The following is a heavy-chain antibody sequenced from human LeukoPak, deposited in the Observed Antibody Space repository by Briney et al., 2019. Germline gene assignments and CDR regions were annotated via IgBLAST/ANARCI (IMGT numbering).Heavy chain of an antibody. D-gene: IGHD5-18*01. CDR2: ISYDGSNK. Sequence: PGRSLRLSCAASGFTFSSYAMHWVRHAPGKGLEEVAVISYDGSNKYYVDSVKGRFTISRDNSKNTLYLQMNSLRAEDTAVYYCARRYSYGYYFDYWGQGTLVTVSS. V-gene: IGHV3-30-3*01. J-gene: IGHJ4*02. CDR3: ARRYSYGYYFDY. CDR1: GFTFSSYA.